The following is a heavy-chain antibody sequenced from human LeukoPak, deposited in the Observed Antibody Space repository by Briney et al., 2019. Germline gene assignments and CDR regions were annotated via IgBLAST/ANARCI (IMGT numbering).Heavy chain of an antibody. D-gene: IGHD2-2*01. CDR2: LSFIDDST. V-gene: IGHV3-23*01. CDR3: GREGYTSGYAGAFDT. J-gene: IGHJ3*02. CDR1: GSTLRNNI. Sequence: PGGSLGLSCTASGSTLRNNIMTWVRQAPGKGLEWVSSLSFIDDSTYYADSVKGRFTISRDTSKNTLFLQMDSLRAEDTGVYYCGREGYTSGYAGAFDTWGQGTMVTVSS.